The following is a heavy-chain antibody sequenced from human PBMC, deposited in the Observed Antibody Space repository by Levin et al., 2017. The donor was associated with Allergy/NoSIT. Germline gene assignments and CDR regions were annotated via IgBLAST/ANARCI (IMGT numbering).Heavy chain of an antibody. D-gene: IGHD6-13*01. Sequence: GGSLRLSCAASGFTFSTYAMHWVRQAPGKGLEWVAVISYDGGNKYYADSVKGRFPISRDNSKNTLYLQMNSLGTEDTAVYYCARGMYSQGAFDIWGQGTMVTVSS. CDR1: GFTFSTYA. CDR3: ARGMYSQGAFDI. CDR2: ISYDGGNK. V-gene: IGHV3-30-3*01. J-gene: IGHJ3*02.